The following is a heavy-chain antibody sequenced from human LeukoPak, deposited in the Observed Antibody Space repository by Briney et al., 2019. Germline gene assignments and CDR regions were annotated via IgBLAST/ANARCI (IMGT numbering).Heavy chain of an antibody. CDR1: GFTFSSYA. V-gene: IGHV3-23*01. CDR3: AKGTGRTTYCYSYGMDV. CDR2: ISGSGSCT. Sequence: GGSLRLSCAASGFTFSSYAMSWVRQAPGKGLEWVSAISGSGSCTYYADSVKGRFTISRDNSKNTLYLQMNSLRAEDTAVYYCAKGTGRTTYCYSYGMDVRGQGNTGTVSS. D-gene: IGHD1-14*01. J-gene: IGHJ6*02.